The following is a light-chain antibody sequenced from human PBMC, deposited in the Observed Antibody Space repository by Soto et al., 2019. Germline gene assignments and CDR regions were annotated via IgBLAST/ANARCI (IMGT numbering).Light chain of an antibody. CDR1: ESVSSY. V-gene: IGKV3-11*01. Sequence: EIVLTQSPATLSLSPVERATLSCRASESVSSYLAWYQQKPGLPPRLLIYETSNRVTGIPARFSGSGSGTDFTLTISSLEPEDFGVYYCQQRWHWPSNTFGQGTRLEIK. CDR3: QQRWHWPSNT. CDR2: ETS. J-gene: IGKJ5*01.